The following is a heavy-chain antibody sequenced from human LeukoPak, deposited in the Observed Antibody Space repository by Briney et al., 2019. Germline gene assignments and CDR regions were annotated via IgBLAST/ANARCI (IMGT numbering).Heavy chain of an antibody. V-gene: IGHV3-23*01. D-gene: IGHD5-24*01. CDR2: LSGSGDDT. CDR3: AVQRGGDGYNTFDY. CDR1: GFTFSSYA. J-gene: IGHJ4*02. Sequence: GGSLRLSCAASGFTFSSYAMSWVRQAPGRGLEWGSGLSGSGDDTDYADSVKGRFTISRDNSKNTVYLQMNSLRAEDTAVYYCAVQRGGDGYNTFDYWGQGTLVTVSS.